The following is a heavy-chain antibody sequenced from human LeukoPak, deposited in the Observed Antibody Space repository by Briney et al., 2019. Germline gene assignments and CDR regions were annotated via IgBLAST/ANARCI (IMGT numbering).Heavy chain of an antibody. Sequence: QPGRSLRLSCAASGFTFSSYAMHWVRQAPGKGLEWVAVISYDGSNKYYADSVKGRFTISRDNSKNTLYLQMNSLRAEDTAVYYCAKDRLRVGATYFDYWGQGTLVTVSS. V-gene: IGHV3-30*04. D-gene: IGHD1-26*01. CDR3: AKDRLRVGATYFDY. CDR1: GFTFSSYA. CDR2: ISYDGSNK. J-gene: IGHJ4*02.